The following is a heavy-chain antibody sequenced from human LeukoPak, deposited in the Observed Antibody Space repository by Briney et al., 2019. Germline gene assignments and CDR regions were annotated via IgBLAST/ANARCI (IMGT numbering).Heavy chain of an antibody. D-gene: IGHD3-3*01. CDR3: ARYDFWSGYHFYYYMDV. CDR1: GFTFSNAW. Sequence: GGSLRLSCAASGFTFSNAWMSWVRQAPRKGLEWVACIKQDGSEKYYVDSVKGRFTISRDNAKSSLYLQMNSLRAEDTAVYYCARYDFWSGYHFYYYMDVWGKGTTVTVS. CDR2: IKQDGSEK. V-gene: IGHV3-7*01. J-gene: IGHJ6*03.